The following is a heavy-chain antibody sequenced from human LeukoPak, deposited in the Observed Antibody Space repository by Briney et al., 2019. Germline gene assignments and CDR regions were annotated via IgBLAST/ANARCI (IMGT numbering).Heavy chain of an antibody. CDR2: IHTSGST. CDR3: ATGGYCSSTSCYGPRWFDP. D-gene: IGHD2-2*01. V-gene: IGHV4-4*07. Sequence: SETLSLTCSVSGGSISSYYWSWIRQPAGKGLEWIGRIHTSGSTNYNPSLKSRVTISVDKSKNQFFLKLSSVTAADTAMYYCATGGYCSSTSCYGPRWFDPWGQGTLVTVSS. J-gene: IGHJ5*02. CDR1: GGSISSYY.